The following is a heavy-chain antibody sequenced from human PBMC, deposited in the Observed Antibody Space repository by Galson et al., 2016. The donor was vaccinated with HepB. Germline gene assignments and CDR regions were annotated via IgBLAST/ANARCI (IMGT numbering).Heavy chain of an antibody. V-gene: IGHV1-18*01. J-gene: IGHJ6*02. CDR1: GYTFTTYG. CDR3: ARDPRKIRYQLLEIYYYYYAMDV. D-gene: IGHD2-2*01. CDR2: ISAYNGNT. Sequence: SVKVSCKASGYTFTTYGISWVRQAPGQGLEWMGWISAYNGNTNYAQKLQGRVTITTDTSTSTAYMELGSLRSDDTAVYYCARDPRKIRYQLLEIYYYYYAMDVWGQGTTVTVSS.